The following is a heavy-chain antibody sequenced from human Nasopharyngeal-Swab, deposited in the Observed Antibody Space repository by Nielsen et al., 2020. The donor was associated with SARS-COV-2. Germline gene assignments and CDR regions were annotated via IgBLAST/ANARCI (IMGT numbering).Heavy chain of an antibody. D-gene: IGHD4-17*01. CDR2: INHSGST. J-gene: IGHJ6*02. CDR1: GGSFSGYY. Sequence: SETLSLTCAVYGGSFSGYYWSWIRQPPRKGLEWIGEINHSGSTNYHPSLKSRVTISVDTSKNQFSLKLSSVTAAYTAVYYFARVGGDGYYYYGMDVWGQGTTVTVSS. V-gene: IGHV4-34*01. CDR3: ARVGGDGYYYYGMDV.